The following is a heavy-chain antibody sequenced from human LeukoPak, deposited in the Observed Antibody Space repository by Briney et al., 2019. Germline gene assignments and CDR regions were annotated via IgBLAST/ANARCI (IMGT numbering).Heavy chain of an antibody. J-gene: IGHJ4*02. D-gene: IGHD2-2*01. CDR1: GFTFSSYS. V-gene: IGHV3-21*01. CDR3: ARDRCSSTSCGDY. CDR2: ISSSSSYI. Sequence: GGTLRLSCAASGFTFSSYSMNWARQAPGKGLEWVSSISSSSSYIYYADSVKGRFTISRDNAKNSLYLQMNSLRAEGTAVYYCARDRCSSTSCGDYWGQGTVVTVSS.